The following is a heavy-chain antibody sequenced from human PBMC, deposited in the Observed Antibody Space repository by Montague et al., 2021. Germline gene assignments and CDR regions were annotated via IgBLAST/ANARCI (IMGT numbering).Heavy chain of an antibody. J-gene: IGHJ4*02. CDR2: IWYDGSNK. CDR1: DFTFSTYA. CDR3: AREVAPGSGSNSVDY. V-gene: IGHV3-33*01. Sequence: SLRLSCAASDFTFSTYAMHWVRQAPGKGLEWVAVIWYDGSNKFYADSVKGRFTISRDNSKNTLYLQMYNLRAEDTAMYYCAREVAPGSGSNSVDYWGQGTLVTVSS. D-gene: IGHD3-10*01.